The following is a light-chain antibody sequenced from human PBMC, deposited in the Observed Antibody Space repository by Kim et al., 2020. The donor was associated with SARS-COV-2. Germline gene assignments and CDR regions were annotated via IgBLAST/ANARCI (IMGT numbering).Light chain of an antibody. CDR2: DVS. CDR3: SSYTGSSTWV. Sequence: QSALTQPASVSGSPGKSITISCTGTSSDVGGYNYVSWYQQHPGKAPKLMIYDVSKRPSGVSNRFSGSKSGNTASLTISGLQAEDEADYYCSSYTGSSTWVFGGGTQLTVL. V-gene: IGLV2-14*01. J-gene: IGLJ3*02. CDR1: SSDVGGYNY.